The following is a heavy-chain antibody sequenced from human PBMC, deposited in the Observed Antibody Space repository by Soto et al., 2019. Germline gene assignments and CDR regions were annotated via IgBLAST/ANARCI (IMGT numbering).Heavy chain of an antibody. CDR3: ARAWVVVTAPDY. CDR1: GYTFTSYA. D-gene: IGHD2-21*02. CDR2: INAGNGNT. Sequence: QVQLVQSGAEEKKPGASVKVSCKASGYTFTSYAMHWVRQAPGQRLEWMGWINAGNGNTKYSQKCKGRVTITRDTSASTAYMELSSLRSEDTAVYYCARAWVVVTAPDYWGQGTLVTVSS. V-gene: IGHV1-3*05. J-gene: IGHJ4*02.